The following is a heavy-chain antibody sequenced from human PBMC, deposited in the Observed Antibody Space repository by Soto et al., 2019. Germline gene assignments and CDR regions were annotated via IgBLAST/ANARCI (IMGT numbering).Heavy chain of an antibody. J-gene: IGHJ5*02. CDR2: ISVYNGNT. V-gene: IGHV1-18*01. CDR3: ARDSVAARPGGFDP. CDR1: GYTFTTYA. Sequence: ASVKVSCKASGYTFTTYAINWVRQAPGQGLEWMGWISVYNGNTNYAQKLQGRVTMTTDTSTSTAYMELRSLRSDDTAIYYCARDSVAARPGGFDPWGQGTLVTVSS. D-gene: IGHD6-6*01.